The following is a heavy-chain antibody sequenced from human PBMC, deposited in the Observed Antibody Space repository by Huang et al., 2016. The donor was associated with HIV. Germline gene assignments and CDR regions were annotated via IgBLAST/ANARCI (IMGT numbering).Heavy chain of an antibody. Sequence: QVQLVQSGAEVKNPGASVRVSCKASGYTFTDSNIHWVRQAPGQGLEGMGWINPKRGGTSYAQRFQGRITMTRDTTISTVHMDLRRIQSDDTAVYFCARDWSFGSSTSPADWGQGTLVTVSS. V-gene: IGHV1-2*02. CDR1: GYTFTDSN. D-gene: IGHD6-6*01. CDR2: INPKRGGT. J-gene: IGHJ4*02. CDR3: ARDWSFGSSTSPAD.